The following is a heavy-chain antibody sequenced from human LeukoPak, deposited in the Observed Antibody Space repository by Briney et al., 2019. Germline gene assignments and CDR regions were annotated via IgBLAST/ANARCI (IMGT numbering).Heavy chain of an antibody. J-gene: IGHJ4*02. Sequence: GGSLRLSCVASEFNFKFYAMSWVRQAPGKGLEWVSSISSSSSYIYYADSVKGRFTISRDNAKNSLYLQMNSLRAEDTAVYYCARDDIGGSPYYFDYWGQGTLVTVSS. CDR2: ISSSSSYI. V-gene: IGHV3-21*01. CDR1: EFNFKFYA. D-gene: IGHD5-12*01. CDR3: ARDDIGGSPYYFDY.